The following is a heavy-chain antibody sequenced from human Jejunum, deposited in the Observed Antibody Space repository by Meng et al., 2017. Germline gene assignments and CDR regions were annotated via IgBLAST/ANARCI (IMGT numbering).Heavy chain of an antibody. V-gene: IGHV4-61*01. J-gene: IGHJ4*02. CDR2: VWPSGAT. Sequence: QGQLQESGPGLVKPSGTLSLTCTVSGVVTTATFYWTWIRQAPGKGLEWIGEVWPSGATYYNPSLSSRITISIDTSNNQFSLEVAFLTAADTAVYYCARAIRERYFDSWGQGTLVTVSS. CDR1: GVVTTATFY. CDR3: ARAIRERYFDS. D-gene: IGHD1-14*01.